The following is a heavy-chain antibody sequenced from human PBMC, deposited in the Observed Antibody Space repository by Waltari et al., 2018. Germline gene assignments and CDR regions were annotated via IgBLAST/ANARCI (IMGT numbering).Heavy chain of an antibody. CDR1: AFTVSSSC. CDR3: ARDPLYYFDS. V-gene: IGHV3-53*01. J-gene: IGHJ4*02. CDR2: VYSGGTT. Sequence: EVQLVESGGGWVQPGGSLRLSCAASAFTVSSSCMHWVRQAPGKGLEWVSLVYSGGTTYYAGSVEGRFTISRDISTNTVYLQMNSLTAEDTAVYYCARDPLYYFDSWGQGALVTVSS.